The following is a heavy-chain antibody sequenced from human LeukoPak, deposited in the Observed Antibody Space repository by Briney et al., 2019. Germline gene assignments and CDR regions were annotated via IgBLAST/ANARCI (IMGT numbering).Heavy chain of an antibody. J-gene: IGHJ5*02. CDR2: ISAYNGNT. D-gene: IGHD1-26*01. CDR3: ARTEEWELQNFDP. Sequence: GASVKVSCKASGYTFTSYGISWVRQAPGQGLEWMGWISAYNGNTNYAQKPQGRVTMTTETSKSTAYTELRSRSSEDPGRKYCARTEEWELQNFDPWGQETLVTVSS. V-gene: IGHV1-18*01. CDR1: GYTFTSYG.